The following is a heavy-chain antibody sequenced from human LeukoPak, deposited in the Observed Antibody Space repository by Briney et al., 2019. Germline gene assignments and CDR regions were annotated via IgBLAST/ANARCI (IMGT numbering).Heavy chain of an antibody. CDR3: ARDYSDILTGYFDY. CDR2: ISYDGSNK. CDR1: GFTFSSYA. Sequence: GRSLRLSCAASGFTFSSYAMHWVRQAPGKGLEWVAVISYDGSNKYYADSVKGRFTISRDNSKNTLYLQMNSLRAEDTAVYYCARDYSDILTGYFDYWGQGTLVTVSS. J-gene: IGHJ4*02. D-gene: IGHD3-9*01. V-gene: IGHV3-30*01.